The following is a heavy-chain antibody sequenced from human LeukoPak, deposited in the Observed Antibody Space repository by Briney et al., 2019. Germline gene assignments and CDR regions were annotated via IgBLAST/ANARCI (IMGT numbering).Heavy chain of an antibody. J-gene: IGHJ6*02. V-gene: IGHV4-39*01. Sequence: SETQSLTCTVCGDFSSKCSYYCRWIRQPPGKGLEWIGSIYYSGSTYYNPSLKSRVTISVDTSKNQFSLKLSSVTAADTAVYYCAAEIIAAAGNHYDYGIDVWCQGTTGTVSS. D-gene: IGHD6-13*01. CDR3: AAEIIAAAGNHYDYGIDV. CDR1: GDFSSKCSYY. CDR2: IYYSGST.